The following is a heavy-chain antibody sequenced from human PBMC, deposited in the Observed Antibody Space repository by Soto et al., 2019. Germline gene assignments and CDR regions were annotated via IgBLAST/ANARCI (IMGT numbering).Heavy chain of an antibody. CDR2: ISAYNGNT. Sequence: EASVKVSCKASGYTFTSYGISWVRQAPGQGLEWMGWISAYNGNTNYAQKLQGRVTMTTDTSTSTAYMELRSLRSDDTAVYYCARCGGDCQCYYYYYMDVWGKGTTVTVSS. J-gene: IGHJ6*03. CDR1: GYTFTSYG. D-gene: IGHD2-21*01. CDR3: ARCGGDCQCYYYYYMDV. V-gene: IGHV1-18*01.